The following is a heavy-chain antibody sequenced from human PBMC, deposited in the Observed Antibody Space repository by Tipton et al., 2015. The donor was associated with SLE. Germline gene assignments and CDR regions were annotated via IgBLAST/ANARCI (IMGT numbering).Heavy chain of an antibody. J-gene: IGHJ3*02. CDR2: IYYSGST. CDR1: GGSISSSSYY. D-gene: IGHD6-19*01. CDR3: ATVKAVAGHGNAFDI. V-gene: IGHV4-39*01. Sequence: TLSLTCTVSGGSISSSSYYWGWIRQPPGKGLEWIGSIYYSGSTYYNPSLKSRVTISVDTSKNQFSLKLSSVTAADTAVYYCATVKAVAGHGNAFDIWGQGTMVTVSS.